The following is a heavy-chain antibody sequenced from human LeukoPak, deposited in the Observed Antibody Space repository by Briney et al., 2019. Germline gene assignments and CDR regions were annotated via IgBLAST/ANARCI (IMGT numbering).Heavy chain of an antibody. CDR1: GFTFDSYE. D-gene: IGHD2-15*01. V-gene: IGHV3-48*03. J-gene: IGHJ3*01. Sequence: GGSLRLSCAATGFTFDSYEMKWVRQPPGQGLEWVSYVSSTASSKHYAESVKGRFTISRDNDKNSLFLQMNSLRGEDTAVYFCARDTPGGAFDFWGQGTMVTVSS. CDR3: ARDTPGGAFDF. CDR2: VSSTASSK.